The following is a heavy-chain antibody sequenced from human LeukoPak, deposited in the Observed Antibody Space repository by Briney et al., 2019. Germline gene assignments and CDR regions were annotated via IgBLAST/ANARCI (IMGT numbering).Heavy chain of an antibody. V-gene: IGHV3-66*01. D-gene: IGHD5-12*01. CDR2: IYSGGST. CDR1: GVTVSSNY. Sequence: PGGSLRLSCAASGVTVSSNYMSWVRQAPGKGLEWVSVIYSGGSTDYADSVKGRCTISRDNPKNTLYLQMNSLRAEDTAVYYCASPTGYSGYDDAFDIWGQGTMVTVSS. CDR3: ASPTGYSGYDDAFDI. J-gene: IGHJ3*02.